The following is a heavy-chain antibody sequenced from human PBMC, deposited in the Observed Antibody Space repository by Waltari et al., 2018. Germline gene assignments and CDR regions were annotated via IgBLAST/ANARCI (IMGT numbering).Heavy chain of an antibody. CDR1: GFTFEDYA. CDR3: AKDPSSGWLSRYYYGMDV. J-gene: IGHJ6*02. D-gene: IGHD6-19*01. V-gene: IGHV3-43*02. CDR2: ISGDGGST. Sequence: EVQLVESGGGVVQPGGSLRLSCAASGFTFEDYAMHWVRQAPGKGLEWVSLISGDGGSTYYADSVKGRFTISRDNSKNSLYLQMNSLRTEDTALYYCAKDPSSGWLSRYYYGMDVWGQGTTVTVSS.